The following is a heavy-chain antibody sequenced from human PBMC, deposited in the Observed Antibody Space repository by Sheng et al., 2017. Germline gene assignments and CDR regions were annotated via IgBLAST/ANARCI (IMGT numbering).Heavy chain of an antibody. Sequence: EVQLVESGGGLVQPGRSLRLSCAASGFTFDDYAMHWVRQAPGKGLEWVSGISWNSGSIGYADSVKGRFTISRDNAKNSLYLQMNSLRAEDMALYYCAKGGCSSTSCRDAFDIWGQGTMVTVSS. CDR3: AKGGCSSTSCRDAFDI. V-gene: IGHV3-9*03. CDR1: GFTFDDYA. D-gene: IGHD2-2*01. CDR2: ISWNSGSI. J-gene: IGHJ3*02.